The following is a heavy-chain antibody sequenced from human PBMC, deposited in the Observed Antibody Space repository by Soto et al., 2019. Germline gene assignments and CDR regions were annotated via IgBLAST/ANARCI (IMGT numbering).Heavy chain of an antibody. CDR3: AKGVRFYCSGGSYPGYIDY. V-gene: IGHV3-23*01. J-gene: IGHJ4*02. CDR1: GFTFSSYA. CDR2: ISGSGGST. Sequence: PGVSLRLSCAASGFTFSSYAMSWVRQAPGKGLEWVSAISGSGGSTYYADSVKGRFTISRDNSKNTLYLQMNSLRAEDTAVYYCAKGVRFYCSGGSYPGYIDYWGQGTLVTVSS. D-gene: IGHD2-15*01.